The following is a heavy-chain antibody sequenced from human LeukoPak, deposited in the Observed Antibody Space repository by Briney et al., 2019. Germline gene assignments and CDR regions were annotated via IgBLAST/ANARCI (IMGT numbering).Heavy chain of an antibody. CDR3: ARGGSGWTVSLFDP. D-gene: IGHD6-25*01. CDR2: TYYRSKWYY. CDR1: GDSASSNSAA. J-gene: IGHJ5*02. V-gene: IGHV6-1*01. Sequence: SQTLSLTCAISGDSASSNSAAWNWIRQSPSRGLEWLGRTYYRSKWYYDSAVSVNSRISINPDTSKNQFSLHLNSVTPEDTAVYYCARGGSGWTVSLFDPWGQGTLVTVSS.